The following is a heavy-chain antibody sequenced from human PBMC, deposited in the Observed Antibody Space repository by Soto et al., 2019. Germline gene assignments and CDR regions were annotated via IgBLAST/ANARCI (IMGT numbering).Heavy chain of an antibody. Sequence: GGSLRLSCAASGFTFSDHYMDWVRQAPGKGLEWVGRIRNKANSYTIEYAASVKGRFTISRDDSKNSLYLQMNSLKIEDTAMYYCARVFRSYQFENWGQGTLVTVSS. CDR3: ARVFRSYQFEN. CDR1: GFTFSDHY. J-gene: IGHJ4*02. CDR2: IRNKANSYTI. V-gene: IGHV3-72*01. D-gene: IGHD2-2*01.